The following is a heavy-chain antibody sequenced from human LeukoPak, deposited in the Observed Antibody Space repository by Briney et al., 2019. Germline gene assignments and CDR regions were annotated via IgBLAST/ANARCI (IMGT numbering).Heavy chain of an antibody. J-gene: IGHJ4*02. CDR1: GFTFSSYP. Sequence: GGSLRLSCAASGFTFSSYPMSWVRKPPGKGLDWVSGISGSGGTYYADSVKGRFTISRDNSENTLYLQMNSLRAEDTAVYYCARGSYCSSTSCYDGYFDYWGQGTLVTVSS. CDR3: ARGSYCSSTSCYDGYFDY. CDR2: ISGSGGT. V-gene: IGHV3-23*01. D-gene: IGHD2-2*01.